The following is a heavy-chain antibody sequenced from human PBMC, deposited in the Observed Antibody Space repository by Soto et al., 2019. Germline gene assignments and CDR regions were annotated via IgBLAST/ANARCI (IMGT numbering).Heavy chain of an antibody. J-gene: IGHJ4*02. D-gene: IGHD4-17*01. V-gene: IGHV3-73*01. CDR3: TRGYGDYVRDY. Sequence: EVQLVESGGGLVQPGESLKLSCAVSGFTFSGSAMHWVRQASGKGLEWVGRIRSKANNYATAYAASVKGRFTISRDDSTNTAYLQMNSLKSEDTAVDYCTRGYGDYVRDYWGQGTLVTVSS. CDR1: GFTFSGSA. CDR2: IRSKANNYAT.